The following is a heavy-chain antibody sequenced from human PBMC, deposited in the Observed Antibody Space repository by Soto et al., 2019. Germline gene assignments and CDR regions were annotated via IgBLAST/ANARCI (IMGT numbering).Heavy chain of an antibody. V-gene: IGHV3-74*01. J-gene: IGHJ6*03. D-gene: IGHD2-15*01. Sequence: GGSLRLSCAASRFTFNNYWMHWVRQAPGKGLVWVSRINSDGSSPSYADSVKGRFTISRDNAKNTLCLQMNSLRAEDTAVYYCARVSIAYCSGGSCYSSDYYYMDVWGKGTTVTVSS. CDR2: INSDGSSP. CDR1: RFTFNNYW. CDR3: ARVSIAYCSGGSCYSSDYYYMDV.